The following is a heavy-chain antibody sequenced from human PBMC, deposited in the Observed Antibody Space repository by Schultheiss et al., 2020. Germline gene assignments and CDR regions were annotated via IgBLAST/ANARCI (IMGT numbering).Heavy chain of an antibody. CDR3: AKPRGQQLFDY. V-gene: IGHV3-23*01. CDR2: ISGSGGST. CDR1: GFTFSSYA. Sequence: GESLKISCAASGFTFSSYAMSWVRQAPGKGLEWVSAISGSGGSTYYADSVKGRFTISRDNSKNTLYLQMNSLRAEDTAVYYCAKPRGQQLFDYWGQGTLVTVSS. D-gene: IGHD6-13*01. J-gene: IGHJ4*02.